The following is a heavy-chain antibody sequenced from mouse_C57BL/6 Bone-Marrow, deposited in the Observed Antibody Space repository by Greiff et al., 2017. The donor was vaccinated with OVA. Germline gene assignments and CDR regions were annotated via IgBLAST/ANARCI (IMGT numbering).Heavy chain of an antibody. CDR3: ARHLLLRPMDY. CDR2: ISNGGGST. Sequence: EVQVVESGGGLVQPGGSLKLSCAASGFTFSDYYMYWVRQTPEKRLVWVAYISNGGGSTYYPDTVKGRFTISRDNAKNTLYLQMSRLKSEDTAMYYCARHLLLRPMDYWGQGTSVTVSS. V-gene: IGHV5-12*01. J-gene: IGHJ4*01. CDR1: GFTFSDYY. D-gene: IGHD1-1*01.